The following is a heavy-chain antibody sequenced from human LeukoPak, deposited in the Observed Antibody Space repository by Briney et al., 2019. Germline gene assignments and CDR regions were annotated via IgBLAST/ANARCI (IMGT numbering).Heavy chain of an antibody. J-gene: IGHJ6*03. V-gene: IGHV1-18*01. D-gene: IGHD4-17*01. CDR2: ISAYNGNT. CDR1: GYTFTSYG. CDR3: ARVPRWGDYVGYYYMDV. Sequence: ASVKVSCKASGYTFTSYGISWVRQAPGQGLEWMGWISAYNGNTNYAQKLQGRVTMTTDTSTSTAYMELRSLRSDDTAVYYCARVPRWGDYVGYYYMDVWGKGTTATVSS.